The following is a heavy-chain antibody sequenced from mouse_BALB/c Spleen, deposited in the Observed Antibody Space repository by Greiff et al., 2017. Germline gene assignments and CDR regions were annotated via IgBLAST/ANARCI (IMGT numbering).Heavy chain of an antibody. CDR1: GFTFTDYY. D-gene: IGHD2-2*01. CDR3: ASSDYGYDDVFAY. CDR2: IRNKANGYTT. J-gene: IGHJ3*01. Sequence: EVKVVESGGGLVQPGGSLRLSCATSGFTFTDYYMSWVRQPPGKALEWLGFIRNKANGYTTEYSASVKGRFTISRDNSQSILYLQMNTLRAEDSATYYCASSDYGYDDVFAYWGQGTLVTVSA. V-gene: IGHV7-3*02.